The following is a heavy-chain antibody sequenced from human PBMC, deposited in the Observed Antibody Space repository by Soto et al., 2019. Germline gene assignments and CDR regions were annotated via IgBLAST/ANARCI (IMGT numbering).Heavy chain of an antibody. CDR1: GFTFSSYS. CDR2: ISSSSSTI. Sequence: GGSLRLSCAASGFTFSSYSMNWVRQAPGKGLEWVSYISSSSSTIYYADSVKGRFTISRDNAKNSLYLQMNSLRAEDTAVYYCAREGYGDAFDIWGQGTMVTVSS. J-gene: IGHJ3*02. CDR3: AREGYGDAFDI. V-gene: IGHV3-48*01. D-gene: IGHD5-12*01.